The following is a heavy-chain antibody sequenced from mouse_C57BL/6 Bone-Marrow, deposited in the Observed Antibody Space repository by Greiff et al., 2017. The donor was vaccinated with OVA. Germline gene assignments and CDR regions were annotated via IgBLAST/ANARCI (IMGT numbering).Heavy chain of an antibody. V-gene: IGHV1-15*01. D-gene: IGHD2-4*01. Sequence: QVQLKESGAELVRPGASVTLSCKASGYTFTDYEMYWVKQTPVHGLDWIGAIDPETGGTAYNQKFKGKAILTADKSSSTAYMGLLILTSEDSDVYYCTLYDYDMDYWGQGTSVTVSS. CDR2: IDPETGGT. CDR3: TLYDYDMDY. J-gene: IGHJ4*01. CDR1: GYTFTDYE.